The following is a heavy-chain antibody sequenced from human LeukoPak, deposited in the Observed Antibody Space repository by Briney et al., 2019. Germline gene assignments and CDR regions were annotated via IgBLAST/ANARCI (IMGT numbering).Heavy chain of an antibody. CDR2: IIPIFGTA. J-gene: IGHJ4*02. CDR1: GGTFSSYA. D-gene: IGHD3-10*01. CDR3: ARPIYYGSGSYLY. Sequence: ASVKVSCKASGGTFSSYAISWVRQAPGQGLEWMGGIIPIFGTANYAQKFQGRVTITTDESTSTAYMELSSLRSDDTAVYYCARPIYYGSGSYLYWGQGTLVTVSS. V-gene: IGHV1-69*05.